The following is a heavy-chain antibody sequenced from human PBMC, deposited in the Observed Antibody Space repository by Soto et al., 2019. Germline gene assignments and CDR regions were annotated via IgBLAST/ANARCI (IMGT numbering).Heavy chain of an antibody. Sequence: LSLTCTVSGGSISSYYWSWIRQPPGKGLEWVGFIRSKAYGGTTEYAASVKGRFTISRDDSKSIAYLQMNSLKTEDTAVYYCTRDIEFWSGYYGYYYGMDVWGQGTTVT. D-gene: IGHD3-3*01. J-gene: IGHJ6*02. CDR1: GGSISSYY. CDR2: IRSKAYGGTT. CDR3: TRDIEFWSGYYGYYYGMDV. V-gene: IGHV3-49*03.